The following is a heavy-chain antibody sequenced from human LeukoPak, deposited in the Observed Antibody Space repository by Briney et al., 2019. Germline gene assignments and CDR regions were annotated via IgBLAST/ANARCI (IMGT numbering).Heavy chain of an antibody. CDR3: ARAFGSGYFDY. V-gene: IGHV3-48*03. CDR1: GFTFNSHE. D-gene: IGHD3-10*01. J-gene: IGHJ4*02. CDR2: ISKSGGTR. Sequence: PGGSLRLSCAASGFTFNSHEMNWVRQAPGKGLEWVSYISKSGGTRYYADSLKGRFTISRDNAKNSLHLQMNSLRAEDTAVYYCARAFGSGYFDYWGQGTLVTVCS.